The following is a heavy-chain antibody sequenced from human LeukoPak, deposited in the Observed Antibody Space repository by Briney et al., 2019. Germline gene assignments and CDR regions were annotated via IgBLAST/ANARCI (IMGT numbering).Heavy chain of an antibody. D-gene: IGHD3-22*01. V-gene: IGHV4-34*01. CDR1: GGSFSGYY. CDR2: INHSGST. CDR3: ARGKRGYYYDSSGYYPFGY. Sequence: KPSETLSLTCAVYGGSFSGYYWSWIRQPPRKGLEWIGEINHSGSTNYNPSLKSRVTISVDTSKNQFSLKLSSVTAADTAVYYCARGKRGYYYDSSGYYPFGYWGQGTLVTVSS. J-gene: IGHJ4*02.